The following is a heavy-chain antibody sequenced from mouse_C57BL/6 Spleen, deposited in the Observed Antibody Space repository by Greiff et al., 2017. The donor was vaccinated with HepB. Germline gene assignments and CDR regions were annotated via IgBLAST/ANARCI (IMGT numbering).Heavy chain of an antibody. D-gene: IGHD2-2*01. CDR3: ARAGYDDALYYYAMDY. Sequence: VKLMESGPELVKPGASVKLSCKASGYTFTSYDINWVKQRPGQGLEWIGWIYPRDGSTKYNEKFKGKATLTVDTSSSTAYMELHSLTSEDSAVYFCARAGYDDALYYYAMDYWGQGTSVTVSS. CDR2: IYPRDGST. CDR1: GYTFTSYD. V-gene: IGHV1-85*01. J-gene: IGHJ4*01.